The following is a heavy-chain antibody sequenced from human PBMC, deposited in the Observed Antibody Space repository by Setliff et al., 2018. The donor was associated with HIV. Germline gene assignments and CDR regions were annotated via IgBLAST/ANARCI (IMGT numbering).Heavy chain of an antibody. CDR3: ARGAYYYDSSASDYFDH. J-gene: IGHJ4*02. CDR1: GYTFIGYY. Sequence: ASVKVSCKASGYTFIGYYMHWVRQAPGQGLEWMGWINPNSGGTNYAQKFQGWVTMTRDTSISTAYMELSRLRSDDTAVYYCARGAYYYDSSASDYFDHWGQGTLVTVSS. D-gene: IGHD3-22*01. V-gene: IGHV1-2*04. CDR2: INPNSGGT.